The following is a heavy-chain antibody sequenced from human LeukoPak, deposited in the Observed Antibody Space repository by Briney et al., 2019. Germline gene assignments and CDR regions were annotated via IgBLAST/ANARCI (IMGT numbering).Heavy chain of an antibody. CDR1: GYTFTGYY. CDR3: ARALSGGDFDY. J-gene: IGHJ4*02. V-gene: IGHV1-2*02. CDR2: INPNSGGT. Sequence: ASVKVSCKASGYTFTGYYMHWVRQAPGQGLEWMGWINPNSGGTNYARKFQGRVTMTRDTSITTAYMELSRLRSDDTAVYYCARALSGGDFDYWGQGTLVTVSS. D-gene: IGHD2-15*01.